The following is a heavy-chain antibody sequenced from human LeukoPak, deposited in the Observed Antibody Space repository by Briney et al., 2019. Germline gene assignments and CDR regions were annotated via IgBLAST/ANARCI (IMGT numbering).Heavy chain of an antibody. J-gene: IGHJ4*02. Sequence: PGGSLRLSCAASGFTFSSYGMHWVRQAPGKGLEWVAVIWYEGSNKYYADSVKGRFTISRDNSKNTLYLQMNSLRAEDTAVYYCAAAGYSSGWYNIDYWGQGTLVTVSS. D-gene: IGHD6-19*01. CDR1: GFTFSSYG. V-gene: IGHV3-33*01. CDR2: IWYEGSNK. CDR3: AAAGYSSGWYNIDY.